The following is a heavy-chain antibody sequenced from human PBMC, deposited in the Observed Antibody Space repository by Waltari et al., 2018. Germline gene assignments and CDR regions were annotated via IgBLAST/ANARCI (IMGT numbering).Heavy chain of an antibody. CDR3: TTLKMVQGVIITADY. V-gene: IGHV3-15*01. J-gene: IGHJ4*02. Sequence: EVQLVESGGGLVKPGGSLRLSCAASGFTFSNAWMSWVRQAPGKGLEWVGRIKSKTDGGTTYYAAPVKGRFTISRDDSKNTLYLQMNSLKTEDTAVYYCTTLKMVQGVIITADYWGQGTLVTVSS. D-gene: IGHD3-10*01. CDR1: GFTFSNAW. CDR2: IKSKTDGGTT.